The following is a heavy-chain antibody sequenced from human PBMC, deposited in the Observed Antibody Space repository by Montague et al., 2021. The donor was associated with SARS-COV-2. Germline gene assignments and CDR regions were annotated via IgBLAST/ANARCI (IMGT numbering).Heavy chain of an antibody. CDR1: GDSVRRGSSY. V-gene: IGHV4-61*01. Sequence: ETLSLTCTVSGDSVRRGSSYWSWIRQPPGKGLEWIGYIYYTGSRKYNSSLKSRLTISVDTSKNQFSLKMTSVTAADTAVYYCARRGGGEVFARFMYWYFDVWGRGSLVTVSS. D-gene: IGHD2-21*01. CDR2: IYYTGSR. CDR3: ARRGGGEVFARFMYWYFDV. J-gene: IGHJ2*01.